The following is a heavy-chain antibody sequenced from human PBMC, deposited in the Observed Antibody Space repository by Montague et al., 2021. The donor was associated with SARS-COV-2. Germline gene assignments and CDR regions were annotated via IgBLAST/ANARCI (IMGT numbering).Heavy chain of an antibody. D-gene: IGHD6-13*01. CDR2: ISVTDAGT. J-gene: IGHJ5*02. CDR3: AKDQSTPQLGRRWFDP. Sequence: SLRLSCAAPGFTFSSYAMSWVRQAPGKGLEWVSTISVTDAGTYYADSVKGRFTISRDNSKNTLYLQMNSLRAEDTAVYYCAKDQSTPQLGRRWFDPWGQGTLVTVSS. V-gene: IGHV3-23*01. CDR1: GFTFSSYA.